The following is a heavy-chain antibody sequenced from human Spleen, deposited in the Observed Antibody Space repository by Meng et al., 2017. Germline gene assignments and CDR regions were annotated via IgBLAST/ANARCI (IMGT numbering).Heavy chain of an antibody. V-gene: IGHV3-23*01. Sequence: EVQLLESGGGLVQPGGSLRLSCAASGFTLRTYAMSWVRLAPGKGLEWVSCLGGAGALTYYAGSVKGRFTISRDDSKNTLYLQMDGLRTEDTAVYYCATSERATLLFDYWGPGTLVTVSS. J-gene: IGHJ4*02. CDR3: ATSERATLLFDY. D-gene: IGHD2-2*01. CDR1: GFTLRTYA. CDR2: LGGAGALT.